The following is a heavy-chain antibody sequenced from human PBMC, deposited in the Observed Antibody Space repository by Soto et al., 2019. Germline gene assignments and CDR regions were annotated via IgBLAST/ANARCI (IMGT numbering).Heavy chain of an antibody. V-gene: IGHV3-7*03. J-gene: IGHJ4*02. CDR1: GFTFSDFW. CDR2: IKLDGNEQ. Sequence: GGSLRLSCVASGFTFSDFWMSWVRQAPGKGLEWVANIKLDGNEQYYVDSVKGRFTISRDNAKNSLFLQMDSLRAEDTALYYCAKGGGSDYSNYYDWGQGTLVTVSS. CDR3: AKGGGSDYSNYYD. D-gene: IGHD4-4*01.